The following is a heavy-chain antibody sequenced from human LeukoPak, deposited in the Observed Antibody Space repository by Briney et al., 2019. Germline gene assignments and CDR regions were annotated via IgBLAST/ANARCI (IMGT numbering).Heavy chain of an antibody. J-gene: IGHJ4*02. V-gene: IGHV3-7*01. Sequence: PGGSLRLSCAASGFTFSSYWMSWVRQAPGKGLEWVANIKQDGSEKYYVDSVKGRFTISRDNAKNSLYLQMNSLRAEDTAVYYCARDFESRYYDILTGYIANRNFDYWGQGTLVTVSS. CDR2: IKQDGSEK. CDR3: ARDFESRYYDILTGYIANRNFDY. D-gene: IGHD3-9*01. CDR1: GFTFSSYW.